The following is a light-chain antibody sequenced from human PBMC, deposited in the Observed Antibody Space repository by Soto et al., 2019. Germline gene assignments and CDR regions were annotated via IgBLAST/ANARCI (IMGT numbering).Light chain of an antibody. J-gene: IGLJ1*01. CDR3: QSYDSSLTALYV. Sequence: QSVLTQPPSVSGAPGQRVTISCTGSSSNIGAGYDVQWYQQLPGTAPKLLMYGNSNRPSGVPDRFSGSKSCTSASLAITGLQAEDEADYYCQSYDSSLTALYVFGIGTKLTVL. CDR1: SSNIGAGYD. V-gene: IGLV1-40*01. CDR2: GNS.